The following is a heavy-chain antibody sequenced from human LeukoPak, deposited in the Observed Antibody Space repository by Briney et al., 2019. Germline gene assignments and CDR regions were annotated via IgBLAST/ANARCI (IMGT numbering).Heavy chain of an antibody. CDR1: GYSFTSYW. CDR2: IYPGDSDT. V-gene: IGHV5-51*01. D-gene: IGHD6-13*01. CDR3: ARRRGSSWYDGYFQH. J-gene: IGHJ1*01. Sequence: GESLKISCKGSGYSFTSYWIGWVRQMPGKGLEWMGIIYPGDSDTRHSSSFQGQVTISADKSISTAYLQWSSLKASDTAMYYCARRRGSSWYDGYFQHWGQGTLVTVPS.